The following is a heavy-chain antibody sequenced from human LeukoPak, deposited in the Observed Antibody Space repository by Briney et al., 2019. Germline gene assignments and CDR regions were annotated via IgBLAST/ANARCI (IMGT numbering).Heavy chain of an antibody. CDR2: INHSGST. CDR3: ARQNYGAAPLRY. V-gene: IGHV4-34*01. D-gene: IGHD4/OR15-4a*01. Sequence: SETLSLTCAVYGGSFSGYYWSWIRQPPGEGLEWIGEINHSGSTNSNPSLKSRVTISVDTSKNQFSLKLSSVTAADTAVYYCARQNYGAAPLRYWGQGTLVTVSS. CDR1: GGSFSGYY. J-gene: IGHJ4*02.